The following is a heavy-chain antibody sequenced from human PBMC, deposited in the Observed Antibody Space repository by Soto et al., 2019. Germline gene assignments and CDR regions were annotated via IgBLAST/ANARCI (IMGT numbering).Heavy chain of an antibody. CDR3: ARGNYGSGSYSDTTTWYYGMDV. J-gene: IGHJ6*02. CDR1: GGTFISYA. V-gene: IGHV1-69*13. CDR2: IIPIFGTA. Sequence: VKVSCKASGGTFISYAISWVRQAPGQGLEWMGGIIPIFGTANYAQKFQGRVTITADISTSTAYMELSSLRSEDTAVYYCARGNYGSGSYSDTTTWYYGMDVWGQGTTVTVSS. D-gene: IGHD3-10*01.